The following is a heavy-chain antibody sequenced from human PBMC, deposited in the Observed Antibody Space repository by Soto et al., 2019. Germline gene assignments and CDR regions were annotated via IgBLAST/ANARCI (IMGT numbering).Heavy chain of an antibody. CDR3: ARATYYDFWSGYWPQLYGMDV. Sequence: GGSLRLSCAASGFTVSSNYMSWVRQAPGKGLEWVSVIYSGGSTYYADSVKGRFTISRDNSKNTLYLQMNSLRAEDTAVYYCARATYYDFWSGYWPQLYGMDVWGQGTTVTVSS. D-gene: IGHD3-3*01. V-gene: IGHV3-53*01. CDR2: IYSGGST. CDR1: GFTVSSNY. J-gene: IGHJ6*02.